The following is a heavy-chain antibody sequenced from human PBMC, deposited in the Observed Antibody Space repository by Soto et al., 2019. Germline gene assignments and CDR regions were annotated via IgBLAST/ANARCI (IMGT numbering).Heavy chain of an antibody. J-gene: IGHJ4*02. Sequence: SETLSLTCTVSGGSISSGGYYWNWIRQHPGKGLEWIAYIYYSGSTYYNPSLKSRLTISVDTSRNQFSLKLTSLTAADTAIYYCARSRTTFFYFDYWGQGALVTVSS. V-gene: IGHV4-31*03. CDR2: IYYSGST. CDR3: ARSRTTFFYFDY. D-gene: IGHD3-3*01. CDR1: GGSISSGGYY.